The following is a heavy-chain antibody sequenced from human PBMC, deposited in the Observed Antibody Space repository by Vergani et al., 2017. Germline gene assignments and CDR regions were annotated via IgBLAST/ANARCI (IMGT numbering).Heavy chain of an antibody. V-gene: IGHV3-23*01. CDR2: MSGIGGST. CDR1: GFTFSSYA. Sequence: EVQLLESGGGLVQPGGSLRLSCAASGFTFSSYAMSWVRQAPGKGLEWVSAMSGIGGSTYYADSVKGRFTISRDNSKTTLYLQMNSLRAEGTAVYYCSKDQRGSGLNYYYWMDVGGEGTTVTSSS. D-gene: IGHD3-22*01. J-gene: IGHJ6*04. CDR3: SKDQRGSGLNYYYWMDV.